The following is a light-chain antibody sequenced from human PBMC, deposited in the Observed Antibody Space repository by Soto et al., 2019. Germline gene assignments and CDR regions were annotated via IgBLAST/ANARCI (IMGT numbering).Light chain of an antibody. CDR2: GAS. CDR1: QSISGNY. Sequence: EIVLTQSQGTLSLSPLEGSGLXAWASQSISGNYLAWYQQKPGQAPRLLIYGASNRATGIPERFSGSGSESDFTLTISSLEPEDFAVYYCQQRSYPITFGQGTRLEIK. J-gene: IGKJ5*01. V-gene: IGKV3-20*01. CDR3: QQRSYPIT.